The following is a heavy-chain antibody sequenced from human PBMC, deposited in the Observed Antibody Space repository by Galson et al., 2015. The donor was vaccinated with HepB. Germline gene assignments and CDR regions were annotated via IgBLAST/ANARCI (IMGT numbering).Heavy chain of an antibody. V-gene: IGHV3-23*01. Sequence: SLRLSCAASGFTFTTYVMNWVRQAPGKGLEWVSTISGSGDDTYYADSVKGRFTISRDNSKNTLYLQMNSLRADDAAVYYCAKRYCTSSSCFRNVDYWGQGTLVTVSS. CDR2: ISGSGDDT. CDR3: AKRYCTSSSCFRNVDY. D-gene: IGHD2-2*01. J-gene: IGHJ4*02. CDR1: GFTFTTYV.